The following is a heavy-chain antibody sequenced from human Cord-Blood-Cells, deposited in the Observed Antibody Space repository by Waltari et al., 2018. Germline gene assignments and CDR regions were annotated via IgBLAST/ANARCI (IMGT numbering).Heavy chain of an antibody. D-gene: IGHD1-20*01. CDR2: INHSGST. CDR1: GGSFRLYY. J-gene: IGHJ3*02. Sequence: QVQLQQWGAGLLKPSETLSLTCPVYGGSFRLYYWCWIRQPPGKGLEWIGEINHSGSTNYNPSLKSRVTISVDTSKNQFSLKLSSVTAADTAVYYCARGLTGPDAFDIWGQGTMVTVSS. CDR3: ARGLTGPDAFDI. V-gene: IGHV4-34*01.